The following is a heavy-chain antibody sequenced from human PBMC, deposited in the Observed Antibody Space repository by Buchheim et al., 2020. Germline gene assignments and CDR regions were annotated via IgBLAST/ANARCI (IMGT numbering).Heavy chain of an antibody. V-gene: IGHV1-46*01. CDR1: GYTFTSYY. CDR2: INPSGGST. Sequence: QVQLVQSGAEVKKPGASVKVSCKASGYTFTSYYMHWVRQAPGQGLEWMGIINPSGGSTSYAQKFQGRVTMTRDTPTSTVYMELSSLRSEDTAVYYCARYPLWFGELLKTYGMDVWGQGTT. D-gene: IGHD3-10*01. J-gene: IGHJ6*02. CDR3: ARYPLWFGELLKTYGMDV.